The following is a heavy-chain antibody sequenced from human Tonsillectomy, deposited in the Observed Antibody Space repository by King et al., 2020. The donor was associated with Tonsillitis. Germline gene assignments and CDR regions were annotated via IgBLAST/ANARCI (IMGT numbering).Heavy chain of an antibody. J-gene: IGHJ4*02. CDR3: AREQYYHSSGYLDY. D-gene: IGHD3-22*01. Sequence: VQLVESGRGVVQPGRSLRLSCAASGFTFSGYAMHWVRQAPGTGLEWVAVISSDGSNKYYADSVKGRFTISRDNSKNTLYLQMNSLRAEDTAVYYCAREQYYHSSGYLDYWGQGTLVTVSS. CDR2: ISSDGSNK. CDR1: GFTFSGYA. V-gene: IGHV3-30*01.